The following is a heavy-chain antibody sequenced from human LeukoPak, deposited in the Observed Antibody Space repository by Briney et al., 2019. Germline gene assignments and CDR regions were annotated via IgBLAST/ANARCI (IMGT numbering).Heavy chain of an antibody. CDR2: IDPFGGTT. V-gene: IGHV1-46*01. J-gene: IGHJ5*02. CDR1: GYTFTTYY. CDR3: ARASFTETAFVYWFDP. D-gene: IGHD4-17*01. Sequence: ASVKVSCKASGYTFTTYYMHWVRQAPGQGLEWMGVIDPFGGTTNYAQKFQGRITMTRGTSTSTVYMELSSLRSEDTAVYYCARASFTETAFVYWFDPWGQGTLVVVSS.